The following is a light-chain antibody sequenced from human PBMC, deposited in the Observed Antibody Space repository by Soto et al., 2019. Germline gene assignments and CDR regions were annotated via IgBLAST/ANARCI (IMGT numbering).Light chain of an antibody. CDR1: SSNIGSNT. CDR2: TDN. V-gene: IGLV1-44*01. CDR3: SAWDDSLNGQV. Sequence: QLVLTQPPSASGTPGQRVTISCSGSSSNIGSNTVNWYQQLPGTAPKVLIYTDNQRPSGVPDRFSASKSGTSASLAIGGLQSEDEADYYCSAWDDSLNGQVFGGGTKVTVL. J-gene: IGLJ2*01.